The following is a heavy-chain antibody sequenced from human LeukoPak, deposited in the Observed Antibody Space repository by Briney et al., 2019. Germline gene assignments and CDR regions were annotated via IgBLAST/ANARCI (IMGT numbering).Heavy chain of an antibody. V-gene: IGHV4-59*01. D-gene: IGHD6-19*01. CDR2: IYYSGST. J-gene: IGHJ5*02. Sequence: PSETLSLTCTVSGGSISSYYWSWIRQPPRKALEGIGYIYYSGSTNYNPSLKSRVTISVDTSKNQFSLKLSSVTAADTAVYYCARDQWLDRGGFDPWGQGTLVTVSS. CDR1: GGSISSYY. CDR3: ARDQWLDRGGFDP.